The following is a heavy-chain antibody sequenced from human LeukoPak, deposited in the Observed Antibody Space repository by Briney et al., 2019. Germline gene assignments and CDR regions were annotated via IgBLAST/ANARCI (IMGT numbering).Heavy chain of an antibody. Sequence: PSETLSLTCTVSGGSISSGSYYWSWIRQPAGKGLEWIGYIYYTGSTNYNPSLKSRVTISVDTSKKQFSLKLSSVTAAETAVYYCARYSRSDRVFDIWGQGTMVTVSS. J-gene: IGHJ3*02. D-gene: IGHD6-13*01. CDR2: IYYTGST. V-gene: IGHV4-61*10. CDR1: GGSISSGSYY. CDR3: ARYSRSDRVFDI.